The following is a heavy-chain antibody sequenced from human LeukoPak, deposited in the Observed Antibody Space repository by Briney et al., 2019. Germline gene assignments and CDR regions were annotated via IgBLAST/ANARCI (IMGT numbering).Heavy chain of an antibody. J-gene: IGHJ4*02. CDR2: ISSNGGST. Sequence: PGGSLRLSCAASGFTFSSYAMHWVRQAPGKGLEYVSAISSNGGSTYYANSVKGRFTISRDNSKNTLYLQMGSLRAEDMAVYYCARDGEQQLATGAPAWQIDYWGQGTLVTVSS. CDR3: ARDGEQQLATGAPAWQIDY. V-gene: IGHV3-64*01. D-gene: IGHD6-13*01. CDR1: GFTFSSYA.